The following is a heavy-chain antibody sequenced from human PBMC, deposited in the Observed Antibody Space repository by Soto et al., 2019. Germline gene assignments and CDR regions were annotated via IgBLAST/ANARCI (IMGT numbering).Heavy chain of an antibody. Sequence: SETLSLTCTVSGGSISSSDFYWGWLRQTPGKGLEFIGSMYYSGSTYYNPSLKSRVTISVDTSKNQFSLKLSSVTAADTAVYYCAAGRAYSGYAFPFDYWGQGTLVTVSS. CDR3: AAGRAYSGYAFPFDY. V-gene: IGHV4-39*01. CDR2: MYYSGST. D-gene: IGHD5-12*01. CDR1: GGSISSSDFY. J-gene: IGHJ4*02.